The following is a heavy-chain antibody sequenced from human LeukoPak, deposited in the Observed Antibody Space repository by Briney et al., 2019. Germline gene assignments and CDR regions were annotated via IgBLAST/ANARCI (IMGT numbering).Heavy chain of an antibody. CDR2: INHSGST. J-gene: IGHJ4*02. D-gene: IGHD3-3*01. V-gene: IGHV4-34*01. CDR1: GGSFSGYY. Sequence: SETLSLTCAVYGGSFSGYYWSWIRQPPGKGLEWIGEINHSGSTNYNPSLKSRVTISVDTSKNQFSLKLSSVTAADTAVYYCARMRFLEWFPALFDYWGQGTLVTVSS. CDR3: ARMRFLEWFPALFDY.